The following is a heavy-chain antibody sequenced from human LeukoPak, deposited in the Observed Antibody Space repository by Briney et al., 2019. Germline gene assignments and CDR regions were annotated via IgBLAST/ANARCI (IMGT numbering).Heavy chain of an antibody. J-gene: IGHJ4*02. V-gene: IGHV3-30*18. CDR2: ISYDGSNK. CDR3: AKELPTYYYDSSGYYYPDY. Sequence: GRSLRLSCAASGFTFSSYGMHWVRQAPGKGLEWVAVISYDGSNKYYADSVKGRFTISRDNSKNTLYLQMNSLRAEDTAVYYCAKELPTYYYDSSGYYYPDYWGQGTLVTVSS. D-gene: IGHD3-22*01. CDR1: GFTFSSYG.